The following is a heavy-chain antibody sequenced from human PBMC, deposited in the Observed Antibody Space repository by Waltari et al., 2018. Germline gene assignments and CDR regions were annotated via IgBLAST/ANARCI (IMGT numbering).Heavy chain of an antibody. D-gene: IGHD2-2*01. Sequence: APGKGLEWVSYISSSGSTIYYADSVKGRFTISRDNAKNSLYLQMNSLRAEDTAVYYCASYCSSTSCHFDYWGQGTLVTVSS. CDR2: ISSSGSTI. V-gene: IGHV3-11*01. J-gene: IGHJ4*02. CDR3: ASYCSSTSCHFDY.